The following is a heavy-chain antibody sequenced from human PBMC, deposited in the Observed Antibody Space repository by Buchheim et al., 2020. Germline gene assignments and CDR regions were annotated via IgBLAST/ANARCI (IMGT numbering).Heavy chain of an antibody. CDR2: IYSGGST. D-gene: IGHD6-13*01. Sequence: EVQLVESGGGLVQPGGSLRLSCAASGFTVSSNYMSWVRQAPERGLEWVSVIYSGGSTYYGASVKGSFTISRANSKNTLYLQMNSLRAEDTAVYYCASDVEGSIIASTGKRYYYYYMDVWGKGTT. CDR1: GFTVSSNY. J-gene: IGHJ6*03. V-gene: IGHV3-66*01. CDR3: ASDVEGSIIASTGKRYYYYYMDV.